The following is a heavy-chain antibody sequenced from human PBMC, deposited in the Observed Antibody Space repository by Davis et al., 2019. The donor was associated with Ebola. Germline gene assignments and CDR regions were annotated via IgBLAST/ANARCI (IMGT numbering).Heavy chain of an antibody. CDR3: AREAYGDYSLDY. CDR2: IFYSGST. CDR1: GGSISSYY. V-gene: IGHV4-59*01. J-gene: IGHJ4*02. Sequence: MPSETLSLTCTVSGGSISSYYWSWIRQPPGKGLEWIGYIFYSGSTKYNPSLRSRVTISLDTSKNQFSLKLRSVTAADTAVYYCAREAYGDYSLDYWGQGTLVTVSS. D-gene: IGHD4-17*01.